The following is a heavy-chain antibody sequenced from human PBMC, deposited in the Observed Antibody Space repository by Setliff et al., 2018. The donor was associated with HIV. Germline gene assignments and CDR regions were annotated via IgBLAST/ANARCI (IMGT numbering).Heavy chain of an antibody. Sequence: ASVKVSCKASGGTFSSYAISWVRQAPGQGLEWMGRIIPIFGTANYAQKFQGRVTITADTSTNTAYMELRRLISDDTAVYYCARAGAVMTAHFDFWGQGTLVTVSS. CDR2: IIPIFGTA. V-gene: IGHV1-69*06. J-gene: IGHJ4*02. CDR1: GGTFSSYA. CDR3: ARAGAVMTAHFDF. D-gene: IGHD2-21*02.